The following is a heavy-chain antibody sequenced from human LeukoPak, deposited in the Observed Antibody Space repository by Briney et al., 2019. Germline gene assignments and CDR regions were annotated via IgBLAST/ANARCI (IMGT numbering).Heavy chain of an antibody. V-gene: IGHV3-30*02. D-gene: IGHD5-18*01. CDR1: GFTFGTYN. J-gene: IGHJ4*02. Sequence: GGSLRLXCAASGFTFGTYNMHWVRQAPGKGLEWVALMLSDESNKYHADSVKGRFTISRDNSKNALFLQMNSLRDEDTAVYYCAKDSGYSYGHGLDYWGQGTLVTVSS. CDR2: MLSDESNK. CDR3: AKDSGYSYGHGLDY.